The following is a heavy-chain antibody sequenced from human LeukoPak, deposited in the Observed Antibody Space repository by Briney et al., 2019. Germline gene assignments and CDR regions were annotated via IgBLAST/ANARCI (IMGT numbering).Heavy chain of an antibody. CDR3: ARGFGITTPFDT. CDR1: GFTFSSYN. V-gene: IGHV3-48*01. CDR2: ISSSSSTI. J-gene: IGHJ3*02. D-gene: IGHD1-26*01. Sequence: GGSLRLSCAASGFTFSSYNMNWVRQAPGKGLEWVSYISSSSSTIYYADSVKGRFTISRDTAKNSLYLQMNTLRAEDTGVYYCARGFGITTPFDTWGQGTMVTVSS.